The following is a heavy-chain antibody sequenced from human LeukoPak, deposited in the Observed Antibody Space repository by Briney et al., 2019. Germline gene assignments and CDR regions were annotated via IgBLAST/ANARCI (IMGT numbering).Heavy chain of an antibody. D-gene: IGHD3-16*02. CDR3: ARAHYDYVWGSYRNDAFDI. Sequence: PETLSLTCAVSGDFITKSVWWIWVRQTPGKGLEWIGDIYHSGSTNSNPSLKSRVTLSLDKSKNQFSLKLSSVTAADTAVYYCARAHYDYVWGSYRNDAFDIWGQGTMVTVSS. J-gene: IGHJ3*02. CDR2: IYHSGST. CDR1: GDFITKSVW. V-gene: IGHV4-4*03.